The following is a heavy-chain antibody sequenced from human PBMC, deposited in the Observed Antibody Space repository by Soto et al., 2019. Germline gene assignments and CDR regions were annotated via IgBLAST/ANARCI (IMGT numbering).Heavy chain of an antibody. Sequence: SGPTLVNPTETLTLTCTFSGFSLTSPGMCVSWIRQPPGKALEWLALIERDDDDKYYSTSLXTRLTISKDTRKNQVVLTMANMDPADTGTYYCARSIRGPRRFNGMDVWGQGTTVTVSS. V-gene: IGHV2-70*13. D-gene: IGHD1-20*01. CDR2: IERDDDDK. J-gene: IGHJ6*02. CDR1: GFSLTSPGMC. CDR3: ARSIRGPRRFNGMDV.